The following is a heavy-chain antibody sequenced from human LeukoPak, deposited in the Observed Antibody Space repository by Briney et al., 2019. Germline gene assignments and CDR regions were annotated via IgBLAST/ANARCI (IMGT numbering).Heavy chain of an antibody. V-gene: IGHV3-23*01. Sequence: PGRSLRLSCAASGFTFSSYAMSWVRQAPGKGLEWVSAISGSGGSTYYADSVKGRFTISRDNSKNTLYLQMNSLRAEDTAVYYCAKDALGEYYDSSGYPRGDYYFDYWGQGTLVTVSS. CDR3: AKDALGEYYDSSGYPRGDYYFDY. CDR1: GFTFSSYA. D-gene: IGHD3-22*01. J-gene: IGHJ4*02. CDR2: ISGSGGST.